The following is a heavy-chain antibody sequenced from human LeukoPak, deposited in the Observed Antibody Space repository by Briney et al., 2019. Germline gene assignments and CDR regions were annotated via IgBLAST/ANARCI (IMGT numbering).Heavy chain of an antibody. CDR2: ISGGGGHT. Sequence: PGGSLRLSCAASGFTFSSYSMSWVRQAPGKGLEWVSAISGGGGHTFYADSVKGRVTTSRDNSKNTLYLQVNNLRAEDTAVYYCAKRVAEESSSWYIDMWGQGAMVSVSS. D-gene: IGHD6-13*01. V-gene: IGHV3-23*01. CDR3: AKRVAEESSSWYIDM. J-gene: IGHJ3*02. CDR1: GFTFSSYS.